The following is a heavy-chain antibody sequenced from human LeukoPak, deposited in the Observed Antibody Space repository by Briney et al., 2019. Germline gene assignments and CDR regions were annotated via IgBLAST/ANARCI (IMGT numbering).Heavy chain of an antibody. CDR2: IQDDGSEK. Sequence: GGSLRLSCAASGFTFSIHWMTWVRQAPGKGREGVANIQDDGSEKNYVGSVKGRFIISRDHAKNSLFLQMRSLRDDDTALYCARAWAAIPVWGQGTLVTVSS. V-gene: IGHV3-7*01. CDR1: GFTFSIHW. J-gene: IGHJ4*02. D-gene: IGHD2-21*02. CDR3: ARAWAAIPV.